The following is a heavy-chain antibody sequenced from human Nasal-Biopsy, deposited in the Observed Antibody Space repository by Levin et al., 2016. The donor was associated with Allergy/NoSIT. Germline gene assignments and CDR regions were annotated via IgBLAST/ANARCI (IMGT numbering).Heavy chain of an antibody. D-gene: IGHD3-10*01. CDR3: VRGDRRDL. CDR1: GFTFSTRT. Sequence: GESLKISCVGSGFTFSTRTLNWVRQAPGKGLQWISSISGSSSLSFYADSVRGRFTISRDNAKNSVFLQMNNLRVEDTAVYYCVRGDRRDLWGQGTLVSVSS. J-gene: IGHJ5*02. CDR2: ISGSSSLS. V-gene: IGHV3-21*01.